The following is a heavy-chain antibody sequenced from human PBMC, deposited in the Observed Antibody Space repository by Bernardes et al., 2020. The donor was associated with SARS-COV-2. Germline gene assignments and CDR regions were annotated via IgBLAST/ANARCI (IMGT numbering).Heavy chain of an antibody. J-gene: IGHJ4*02. D-gene: IGHD3-10*01. V-gene: IGHV3-48*03. CDR1: GFTFSSYE. CDR3: ARDLRGPLLYYFDY. CDR2: ISSSGSTI. Sequence: GGSLRLSCAASGFTFSSYEMNWVRQAPGKGLEWVSYISSSGSTIYYADSVKGRFTISRDNAKNSLYLQMNSLRAEDTAVYYCARDLRGPLLYYFDYWGQGTLVTVSS.